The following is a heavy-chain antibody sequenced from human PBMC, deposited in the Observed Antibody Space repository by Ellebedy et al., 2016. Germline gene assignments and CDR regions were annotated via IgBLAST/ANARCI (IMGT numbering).Heavy chain of an antibody. CDR1: GGSISSYY. J-gene: IGHJ4*02. CDR3: ARQRFGPGLGYFDY. Sequence: SETLSLTCTVSGGSISSYYWSWIRQPPGKGLEWIGYISWSGSTNYNPSLESRLTMSVDTSKNQFSLKLSSVTAADTAVYYCARQRFGPGLGYFDYWGQGTLVTVSS. V-gene: IGHV4-59*08. CDR2: ISWSGST. D-gene: IGHD3/OR15-3a*01.